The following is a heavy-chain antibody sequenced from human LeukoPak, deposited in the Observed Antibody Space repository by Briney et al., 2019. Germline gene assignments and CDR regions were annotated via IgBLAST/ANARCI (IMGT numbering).Heavy chain of an antibody. V-gene: IGHV4-34*01. CDR1: GGAFSGYY. D-gene: IGHD2-15*01. CDR2: INHSGST. J-gene: IGHJ3*02. Sequence: SETLSLTCAVYGGAFSGYYWSWIRQPPGKGLEWIGEINHSGSTNYNPSLKSRVTISVDTSKNQSSLKLSSVTAADTAVYYCARGPRIVVVVAATLPHAFDIWGQGTMVTVSS. CDR3: ARGPRIVVVVAATLPHAFDI.